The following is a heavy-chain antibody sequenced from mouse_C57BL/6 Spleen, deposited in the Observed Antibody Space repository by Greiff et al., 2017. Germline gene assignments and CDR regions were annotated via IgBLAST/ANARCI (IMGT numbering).Heavy chain of an antibody. Sequence: VHLVESGPELVKPGASVKISCKASGYAFSSSWMNWVKQRPGKGLEWIGRIYPGDGDPNYNGKFKGKATLTADKSSSTAYMQLSSLTSEDSAVYFCARSSGAMDDWGQGTSVTVSS. V-gene: IGHV1-82*01. J-gene: IGHJ4*01. CDR3: ARSSGAMDD. CDR2: IYPGDGDP. D-gene: IGHD3-1*01. CDR1: GYAFSSSW.